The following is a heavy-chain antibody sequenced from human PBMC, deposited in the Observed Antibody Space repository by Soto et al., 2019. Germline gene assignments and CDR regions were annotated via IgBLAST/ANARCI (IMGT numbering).Heavy chain of an antibody. CDR2: IIPIFGTA. D-gene: IGHD5-12*01. CDR1: GGTFSSYA. Sequence: GGPVKVSCKASGGTFSSYAISWVRQAPGQGLEWMGGIIPIFGTANYAQKFQGRVTITADESTSTAYMELSSLRSEDTAVYYCARAQVEMATSYYFDYWGQGTLVTVSS. J-gene: IGHJ4*02. V-gene: IGHV1-69*13. CDR3: ARAQVEMATSYYFDY.